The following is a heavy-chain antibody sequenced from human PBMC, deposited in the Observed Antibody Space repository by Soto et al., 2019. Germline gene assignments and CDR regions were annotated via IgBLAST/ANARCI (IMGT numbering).Heavy chain of an antibody. CDR2: ISWNSGSI. D-gene: IGHD6-13*01. CDR1: RFTVDDYA. Sequence: GGSMRLSCAASRFTVDDYAMHWARQAQGKGLEWVSGISWNSGSIGYADSVKGRFTISRDNAKNSLYLQMNSLRAEDTALYYCAKDMQQLVRRHYYYYGMDVWGQGTTVTVSS. J-gene: IGHJ6*02. CDR3: AKDMQQLVRRHYYYYGMDV. V-gene: IGHV3-9*01.